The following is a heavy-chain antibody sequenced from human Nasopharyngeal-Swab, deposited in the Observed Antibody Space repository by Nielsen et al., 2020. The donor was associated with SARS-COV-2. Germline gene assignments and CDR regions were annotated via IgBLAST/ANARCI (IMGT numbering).Heavy chain of an antibody. D-gene: IGHD3-10*01. V-gene: IGHV3-74*01. CDR3: ARGGRSRILWFGELLLVY. Sequence: GGSLRLSRAASGFTFSSYWMHWVRQAPGKGLVWVSRINSDGSSTSYADSVKGRFTISRDNAKNTLYLQMNSLRAEDTAVYYCARGGRSRILWFGELLLVYWGQGTLVTVSS. CDR2: INSDGSST. J-gene: IGHJ4*02. CDR1: GFTFSSYW.